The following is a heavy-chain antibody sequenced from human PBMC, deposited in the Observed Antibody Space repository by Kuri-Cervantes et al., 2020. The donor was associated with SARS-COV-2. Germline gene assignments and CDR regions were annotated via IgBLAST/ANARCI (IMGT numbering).Heavy chain of an antibody. V-gene: IGHV4-61*01. CDR1: RGSISSHDSMSSNF. Sequence: SETLSLTCSVSRGSISSHDSMSSNFWTWIRQPPGKGLEWIGDIHSSGSTNYNPSLKGRVTILLDASKNQFSLRLDSVTAADTAVYYCARVGDRTSTKFDYWGQGTLVTVSS. D-gene: IGHD2-2*01. CDR2: IHSSGST. CDR3: ARVGDRTSTKFDY. J-gene: IGHJ4*02.